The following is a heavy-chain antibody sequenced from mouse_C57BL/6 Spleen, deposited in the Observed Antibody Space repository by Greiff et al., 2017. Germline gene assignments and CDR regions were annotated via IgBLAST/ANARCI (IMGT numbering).Heavy chain of an antibody. J-gene: IGHJ3*01. CDR3: ARHEVTDYDYAWFAY. CDR2: FYPGSGSI. CDR1: GYPFTEYT. Sequence: VQLQQSGAELVKPGASVKLSCKASGYPFTEYTIHWVKQRSGQGLEWLGWFYPGSGSIKYNEKFKDNATLTADNSAGTVYMELSRLTSEDSAVYFCARHEVTDYDYAWFAYWGQVTLVTVSA. D-gene: IGHD2-4*01. V-gene: IGHV1-62-2*01.